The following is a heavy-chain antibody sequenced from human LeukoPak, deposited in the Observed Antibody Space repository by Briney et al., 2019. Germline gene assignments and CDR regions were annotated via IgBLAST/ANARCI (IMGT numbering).Heavy chain of an antibody. Sequence: GGSLRLSCAASGFTFSTYTMNWVRQAPGKGLEWVSSITSSSTYIYYVDSVKGRFTISRDNAKNSLYLQMNSLRAEDTAVYYCTLTTFGVVYYFDYWGQGTLVTVSS. J-gene: IGHJ4*02. CDR3: TLTTFGVVYYFDY. CDR2: ITSSSTYI. D-gene: IGHD1/OR15-1a*01. V-gene: IGHV3-21*01. CDR1: GFTFSTYT.